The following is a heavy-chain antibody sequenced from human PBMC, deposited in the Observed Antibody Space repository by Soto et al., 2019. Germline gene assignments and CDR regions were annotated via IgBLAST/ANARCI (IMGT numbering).Heavy chain of an antibody. Sequence: PGGSLSLSGSASGFPSSSYPMHWVRQAPGKGLEYVSAISSNGGSTYYADSVKGRFTISRDNSKNTLYLQMSSLRAEDTAVYYCHCFDYYYYGMDVWGQGTTVTVSS. D-gene: IGHD2-21*02. V-gene: IGHV3-64D*08. CDR2: ISSNGGST. CDR1: GFPSSSYP. CDR3: HCFDYYYYGMDV. J-gene: IGHJ6*02.